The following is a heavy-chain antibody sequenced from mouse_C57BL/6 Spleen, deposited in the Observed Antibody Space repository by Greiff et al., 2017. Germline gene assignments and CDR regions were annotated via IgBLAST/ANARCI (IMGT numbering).Heavy chain of an antibody. D-gene: IGHD1-1*01. V-gene: IGHV5-17*01. CDR3: ARLRYAMDY. CDR2: ISSGSSTI. CDR1: GFTFSDYG. J-gene: IGHJ4*01. Sequence: EVKLMESGGGLVKPGGSLKLSCAASGFTFSDYGMHWVRQAPEKGLEWVAYISSGSSTIYYADTVKGRFTISRDNAKNTLFLQMTSLRSEDTAMYYCARLRYAMDYWGQVTSVTVSS.